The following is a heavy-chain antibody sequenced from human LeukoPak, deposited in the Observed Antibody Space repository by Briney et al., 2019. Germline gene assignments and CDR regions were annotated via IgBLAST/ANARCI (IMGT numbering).Heavy chain of an antibody. CDR1: GYTFTTYD. J-gene: IGHJ4*02. V-gene: IGHV1-8*03. CDR3: ARVAGRIDY. D-gene: IGHD6-19*01. Sequence: ASVKVSCKTSGYTFTTYDINWVRQATGQRLEWVGWMNPNSGYTGYAQKFQGRVTITRDTSISTAYMELSSLRSEDTAVYYCARVAGRIDYWGQGTLVTVSS. CDR2: MNPNSGYT.